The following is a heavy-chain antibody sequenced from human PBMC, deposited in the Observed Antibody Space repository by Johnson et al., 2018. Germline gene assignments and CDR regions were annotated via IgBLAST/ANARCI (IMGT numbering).Heavy chain of an antibody. V-gene: IGHV4-59*01. Sequence: QVQLQESGPGLVKPSETLSLTCTVSGGSISTYYWSWIRQPPGKGLEWIGYIHYRGSTNYNPPLKRRVTISVDTSKNQVPLQLSSVTAGDTALYYWANVGPSGYYYYMDVWGKGTTVTVSS. CDR1: GGSISTYY. D-gene: IGHD2-8*02. J-gene: IGHJ6*03. CDR3: ANVGPSGYYYYMDV. CDR2: IHYRGST.